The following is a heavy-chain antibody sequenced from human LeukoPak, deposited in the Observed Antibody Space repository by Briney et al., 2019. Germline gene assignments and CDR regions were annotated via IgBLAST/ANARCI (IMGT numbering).Heavy chain of an antibody. Sequence: GGSLRLSCAASGFTFTNYEMNWVRQAPGKGLEWISYITSSGSSIYYADSVKGRLTISRDNAKNSLYLQMNSLRAEDTAVYYCARDLGLRLGELSPIPDYWGQGTLVTVSS. CDR3: ARDLGLRLGELSPIPDY. V-gene: IGHV3-48*03. CDR2: ITSSGSSI. D-gene: IGHD3-16*02. J-gene: IGHJ4*02. CDR1: GFTFTNYE.